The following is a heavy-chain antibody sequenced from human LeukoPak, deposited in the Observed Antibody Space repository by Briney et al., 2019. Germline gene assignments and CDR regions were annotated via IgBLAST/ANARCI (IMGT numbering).Heavy chain of an antibody. CDR1: GGSISGYY. CDR2: IYTSGNT. Sequence: PSETLSLTCTASGGSISGYYWSWIRQPAGKGLEWIGRIYTSGNTNYNPSLRSRVTMSLDTSKSQFSSRLSSVTAADTAVYYCARDGAGTSGWFDPWGPGNLVTV. J-gene: IGHJ5*02. CDR3: ARDGAGTSGWFDP. D-gene: IGHD6-13*01. V-gene: IGHV4-4*07.